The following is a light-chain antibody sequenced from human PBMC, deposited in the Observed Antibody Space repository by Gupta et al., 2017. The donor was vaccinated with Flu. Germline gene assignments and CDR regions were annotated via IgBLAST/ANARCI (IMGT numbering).Light chain of an antibody. CDR3: QSYDSSLSGYV. J-gene: IGLJ1*01. CDR2: GNT. CDR1: SSNIGACYN. V-gene: IGLV1-40*01. Sequence: QSVLTQPPSVSGAPGQRVTIPCTGSSSNIGACYNVQWYQQLPGPAPKLLIYGNTNRPSGVPDRFSGSKSGTSASPAITSASLAITGLQAEDEADYYCQSYDSSLSGYVFGTGTKVTVL.